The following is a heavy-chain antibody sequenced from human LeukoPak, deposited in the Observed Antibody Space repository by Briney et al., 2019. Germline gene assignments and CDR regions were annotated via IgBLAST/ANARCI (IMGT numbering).Heavy chain of an antibody. V-gene: IGHV4-59*01. CDR2: IYYSGST. CDR1: GGSITGYY. Sequence: PSETLSLTCTVSGGSITGYYWNWIRQPPGKGLEWIGYIYYSGSTNYNPSLKSRVITSVDMSKNQFSLKLTSVTAADTAVYYCATPSSGYKIDALDVWGQGTVVAVSS. D-gene: IGHD3-22*01. J-gene: IGHJ3*01. CDR3: ATPSSGYKIDALDV.